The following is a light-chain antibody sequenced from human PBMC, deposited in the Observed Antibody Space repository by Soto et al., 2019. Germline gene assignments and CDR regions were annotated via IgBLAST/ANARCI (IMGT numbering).Light chain of an antibody. CDR3: CSYAGTTTYV. Sequence: QSVLTQPASVSGSPGQSITISCTGTRSDVGSYNLVSWYQQHPGKAPKLMIYEVTERPSGVSNRFSGSKSGDTASLTISGLQAEDEADYYCCSYAGTTTYVFGTGPRSPS. CDR2: EVT. J-gene: IGLJ1*01. CDR1: RSDVGSYNL. V-gene: IGLV2-23*02.